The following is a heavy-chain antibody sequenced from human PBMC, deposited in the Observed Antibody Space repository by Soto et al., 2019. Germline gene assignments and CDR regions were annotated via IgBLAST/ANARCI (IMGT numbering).Heavy chain of an antibody. D-gene: IGHD6-13*01. CDR1: GYTFTSYY. V-gene: IGHV1-46*01. J-gene: IGHJ5*02. CDR2: INPSGGST. Sequence: ASVKVSCKASGYTFTSYYMHWVRQAPGQGLEWMGIINPSGGSTSYAQKFQGRVTMTTDTSTSTAYMELRSLRSDDTAVYYCARDGPQAAGSVGWFDPWGQGTLVTVSS. CDR3: ARDGPQAAGSVGWFDP.